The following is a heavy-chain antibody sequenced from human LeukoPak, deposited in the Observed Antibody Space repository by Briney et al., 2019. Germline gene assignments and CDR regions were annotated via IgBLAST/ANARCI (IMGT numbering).Heavy chain of an antibody. CDR1: GGSISSYY. V-gene: IGHV4-34*01. CDR2: INHSGST. CDR3: ARSSKVGYCSGGSCWR. D-gene: IGHD2-15*01. J-gene: IGHJ4*02. Sequence: SETLSLTCTVSGGSISSYYWSWIRQPPGKGLEWIGEINHSGSTNYNPSLKSRVTISVDTSKNQFSLKLSSVTAADTAVYYCARSSKVGYCSGGSCWRWGQGTLVTVSS.